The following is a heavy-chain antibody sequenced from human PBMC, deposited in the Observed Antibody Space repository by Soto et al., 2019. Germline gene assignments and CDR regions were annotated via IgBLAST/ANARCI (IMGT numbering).Heavy chain of an antibody. Sequence: GGSLRLSCAGSGFTFSSYAMSWVRQAPGKGLEWVSIISGSGASTYYADSVKGRFTVSRDNSKNTLYVQMNSLRAEDTAVYYCARGPNYYYYGMDVWGQGTTVTVSS. V-gene: IGHV3-23*01. CDR1: GFTFSSYA. CDR2: ISGSGAST. CDR3: ARGPNYYYYGMDV. J-gene: IGHJ6*02.